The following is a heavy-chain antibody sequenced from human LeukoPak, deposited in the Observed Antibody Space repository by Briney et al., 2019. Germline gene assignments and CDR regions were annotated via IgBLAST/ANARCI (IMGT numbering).Heavy chain of an antibody. J-gene: IGHJ4*02. CDR2: INPNSGGT. CDR3: ARAVENNYYDSSGFFDY. CDR1: GYTFTGYY. Sequence: ASVKVSCKASGYTFTGYYMHWVRQAPGQGLEWMGWINPNSGGTNYAQKFQGRVTMTWDTSISTAYMELSRLRSDDTAVYYCARAVENNYYDSSGFFDYWGQGTLVTVSS. V-gene: IGHV1-2*02. D-gene: IGHD3-22*01.